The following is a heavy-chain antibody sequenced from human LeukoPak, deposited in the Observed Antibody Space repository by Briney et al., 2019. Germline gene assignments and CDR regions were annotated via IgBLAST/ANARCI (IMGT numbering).Heavy chain of an antibody. J-gene: IGHJ4*02. D-gene: IGHD6-13*01. CDR3: ARADGAAWVDY. V-gene: IGHV4-30-4*01. Sequence: SETLSLTCTVSGGSISSGDYYWSWIRQPSGKGLEWIGYIYYSGSTYYNPSLKSRVTISVDTSKNQFSLKLSSVTAADTAVYYCARADGAAWVDYWGQGTLVTVSS. CDR2: IYYSGST. CDR1: GGSISSGDYY.